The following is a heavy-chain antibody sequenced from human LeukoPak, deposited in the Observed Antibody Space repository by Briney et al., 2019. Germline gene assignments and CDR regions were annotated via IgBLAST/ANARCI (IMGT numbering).Heavy chain of an antibody. CDR2: IRSKTFGGTT. CDR1: GFTFGTYA. D-gene: IGHD5-18*01. Sequence: GGSLRLSCTSSGFTFGTYAVSWFRQAPGKGLEWVAFIRSKTFGGTTEYAASVEGRFTISRDDSKSIAYLQMNSLKTEDTAVYYCTRYSGRTDYWGQGTLVTVSS. J-gene: IGHJ4*02. V-gene: IGHV3-49*03. CDR3: TRYSGRTDY.